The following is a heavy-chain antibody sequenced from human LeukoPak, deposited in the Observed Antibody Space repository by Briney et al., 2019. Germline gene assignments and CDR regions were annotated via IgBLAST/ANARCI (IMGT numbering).Heavy chain of an antibody. J-gene: IGHJ2*01. V-gene: IGHV4-4*07. CDR2: ICTSGST. Sequence: SETLSLTCTVSGGSISSYYWSWIRQPAGKGLEWIGRICTSGSTNYNPSLKSRVTMSVDTSKNQFSLKLSSVTAADTAVYYCARVRITIFGVVIGGHWYFDLWGRGTLVTVSS. CDR1: GGSISSYY. CDR3: ARVRITIFGVVIGGHWYFDL. D-gene: IGHD3-3*01.